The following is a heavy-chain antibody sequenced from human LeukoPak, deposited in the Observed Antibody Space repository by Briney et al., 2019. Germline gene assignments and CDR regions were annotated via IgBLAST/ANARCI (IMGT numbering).Heavy chain of an antibody. V-gene: IGHV4-61*01. CDR1: GYSISSSYY. J-gene: IGHJ5*02. Sequence: SETLSLTCTVSGYSISSSYYWSWIRQPPGKGLEWIGYIYYSGSTNYNPSLKSRVTISVDTSKNQFSLKLSSVTAADTAVYYCAREIYYGSGSDNWFDPWGQGTLVTVSS. D-gene: IGHD3-10*01. CDR3: AREIYYGSGSDNWFDP. CDR2: IYYSGST.